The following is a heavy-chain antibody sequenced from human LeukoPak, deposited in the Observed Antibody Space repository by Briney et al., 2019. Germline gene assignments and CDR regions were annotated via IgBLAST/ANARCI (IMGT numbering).Heavy chain of an antibody. V-gene: IGHV1-18*01. J-gene: IGHJ5*02. Sequence: VASEKVSCKASGYTFTSYGISWVRQAPGQGLEYMGWLSAYNGNTNYAQKLQGRVTMTTDTSTSTAYMELRSLRSDDTAVYYCARRGSGGAYNWFDPWGQGTLVTVSS. CDR2: LSAYNGNT. D-gene: IGHD6-19*01. CDR3: ARRGSGGAYNWFDP. CDR1: GYTFTSYG.